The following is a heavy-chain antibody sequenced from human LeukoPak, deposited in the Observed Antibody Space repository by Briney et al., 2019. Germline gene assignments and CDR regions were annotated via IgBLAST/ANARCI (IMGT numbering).Heavy chain of an antibody. Sequence: GESLRLSCAASGFTFSSYGMHWVRQAPGKGLEWLAVISYDGSERNYADSVKGRFFISRDNSKNTLDLQMNSLRAEDTAVYYCAKAGYSSSWYLVNSLDIWGQGTMVTVS. V-gene: IGHV3-30*18. J-gene: IGHJ3*02. CDR1: GFTFSSYG. D-gene: IGHD6-13*01. CDR3: AKAGYSSSWYLVNSLDI. CDR2: ISYDGSER.